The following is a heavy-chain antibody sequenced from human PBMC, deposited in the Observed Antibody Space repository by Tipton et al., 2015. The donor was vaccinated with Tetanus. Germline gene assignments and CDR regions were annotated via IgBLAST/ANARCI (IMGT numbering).Heavy chain of an antibody. CDR1: GGSFSDYF. Sequence: TLSLTCAVHGGSFSDYFWSWIRQSPVKGLEWIGEVNYAGSTNYNPSLKSRVTISADTSKRQVSLKLNSVTAADTAVYYCAAAVVRWFGPWGQGTLVTVSS. D-gene: IGHD6-13*01. CDR2: VNYAGST. CDR3: AAAVVRWFGP. V-gene: IGHV4-34*01. J-gene: IGHJ5*02.